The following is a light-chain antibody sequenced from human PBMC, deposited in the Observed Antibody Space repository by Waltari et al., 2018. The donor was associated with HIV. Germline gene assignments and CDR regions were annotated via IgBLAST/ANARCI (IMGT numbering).Light chain of an antibody. CDR2: VSN. CDR3: AAWDDSLSAVV. Sequence: QSVLTQPPSASGTPGQRVTISCSGSSSNIGSNTVSWYQQLPGTAPKLLIYVSNQPPSGVPDRLSGSKSGTSASLAISGLQSEDDADYFCAAWDDSLSAVVFGGGTKLTVL. CDR1: SSNIGSNT. J-gene: IGLJ2*01. V-gene: IGLV1-44*01.